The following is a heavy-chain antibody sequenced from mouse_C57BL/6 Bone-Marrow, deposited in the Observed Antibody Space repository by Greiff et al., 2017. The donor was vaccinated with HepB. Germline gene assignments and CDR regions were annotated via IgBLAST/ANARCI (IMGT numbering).Heavy chain of an antibody. CDR1: GFTFSSYG. V-gene: IGHV5-6*02. Sequence: EVMLVESGGDLVKPGGSLKLSCAASGFTFSSYGMSWVRQTPDTRLEWVATISSGGSYTYYPDSVKGRFTISRDNAKNTLYLQMSSLKSEDTAMYYCARRKGLWYFDVWGTGTTVTVSS. CDR2: ISSGGSYT. CDR3: ARRKGLWYFDV. J-gene: IGHJ1*03. D-gene: IGHD3-1*01.